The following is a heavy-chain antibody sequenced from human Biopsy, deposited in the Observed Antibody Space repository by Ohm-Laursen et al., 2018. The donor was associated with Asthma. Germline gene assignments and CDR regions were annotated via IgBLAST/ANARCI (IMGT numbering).Heavy chain of an antibody. CDR3: ASDFPKDYVRYNFQF. CDR2: HDHEEGGT. J-gene: IGHJ4*02. D-gene: IGHD4-17*01. Sequence: SVKVSCKISGYSLTDLSMHWVRQAPGQGPEWMGGHDHEEGGTVNARRFQGRVTMTEDTSTDTAYTELSSLSSDDTAVYYCASDFPKDYVRYNFQFWGQGTLVTVSS. CDR1: GYSLTDLS. V-gene: IGHV1-24*01.